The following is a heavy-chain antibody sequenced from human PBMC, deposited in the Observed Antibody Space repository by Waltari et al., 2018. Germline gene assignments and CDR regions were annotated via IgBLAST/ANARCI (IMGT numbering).Heavy chain of an antibody. Sequence: QVQLQESGPGLVKPSETLSLTCTVSGGSISSHYWSWIRQPPGKGLEWIGYIYYSGSTNYNPSLKSRVTISVDTSKNQFSLKLSSVTAADTAVYYCVRAPRGGSSSGWGVKAFDIWGQGTMVTVSS. V-gene: IGHV4-59*11. D-gene: IGHD2-15*01. CDR2: IYYSGST. J-gene: IGHJ3*02. CDR3: VRAPRGGSSSGWGVKAFDI. CDR1: GGSISSHY.